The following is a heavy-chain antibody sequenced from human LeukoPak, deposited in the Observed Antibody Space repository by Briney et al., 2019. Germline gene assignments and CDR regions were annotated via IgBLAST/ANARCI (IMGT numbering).Heavy chain of an antibody. CDR2: IIPIFGTA. J-gene: IGHJ4*02. Sequence: GSSVKVSCKASGGTCSSYAISWVRQAPGQGLEWMGGIIPIFGTANYAQKFQGRVTITADESTSTAYMELSSLRSEDTAVYYCARVTGFLVYGSGSYYFDYWGQGTLVTVSS. D-gene: IGHD3-10*01. V-gene: IGHV1-69*01. CDR1: GGTCSSYA. CDR3: ARVTGFLVYGSGSYYFDY.